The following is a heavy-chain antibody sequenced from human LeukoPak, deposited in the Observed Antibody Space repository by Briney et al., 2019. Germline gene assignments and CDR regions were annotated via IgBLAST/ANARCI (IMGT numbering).Heavy chain of an antibody. J-gene: IGHJ4*02. V-gene: IGHV4-39*01. CDR1: GGSISSSSYY. CDR3: ARRVYCSSTSCYTAIYYFDY. Sequence: SETLSLTCTVSGGSISSSSYYWGWLRQPPGTGLEWIGSIYYSGSTYYNPSLKSRVTISVDTSKNQFSLKLSSVTAADTAVYYCARRVYCSSTSCYTAIYYFDYWGQGTLVTVSS. D-gene: IGHD2-2*02. CDR2: IYYSGST.